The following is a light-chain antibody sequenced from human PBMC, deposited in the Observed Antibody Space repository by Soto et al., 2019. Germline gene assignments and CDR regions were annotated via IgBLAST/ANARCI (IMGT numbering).Light chain of an antibody. Sequence: DIQMSQSPSSLSASVGDGVTITCRASQSISTWLAWYQQKPGIAPELLIYDASSLKSGVPSRLSGSGSGTEFTLTISSLQPDDSATYYCQQYSSDSGTFGQGTTVDIX. CDR3: QQYSSDSGT. V-gene: IGKV1-5*01. J-gene: IGKJ1*01. CDR1: QSISTW. CDR2: DAS.